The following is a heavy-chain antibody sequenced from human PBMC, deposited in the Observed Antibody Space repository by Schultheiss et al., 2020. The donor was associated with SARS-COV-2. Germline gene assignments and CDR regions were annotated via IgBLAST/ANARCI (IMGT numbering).Heavy chain of an antibody. CDR3: ARGGPGIAAAGRRVWFDP. V-gene: IGHV4-34*01. CDR2: INHSGST. Sequence: SQTLSLTCAVYGGSFSGYYWSWIRQPPGKGLEWIGEINHSGSTNYNPSLKSRVTISVDTSKNQFSLKLSSVTAADTAVYYCARGGPGIAAAGRRVWFDPWGQGTLVTVSS. J-gene: IGHJ5*02. D-gene: IGHD6-13*01. CDR1: GGSFSGYY.